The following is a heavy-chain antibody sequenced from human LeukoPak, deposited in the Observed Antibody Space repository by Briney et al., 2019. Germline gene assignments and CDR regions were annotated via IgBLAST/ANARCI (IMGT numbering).Heavy chain of an antibody. J-gene: IGHJ3*02. Sequence: GESLKISCKGSGYRFTSYWIDWVRQMPGKGLEWMGSIYPGDSDTRYSPSFQGPVTMSTDKSITTAYLQWSSLKASDTAIYYCARQGHSSGWSAFDIWGQGTKVTVSS. V-gene: IGHV5-51*01. CDR2: IYPGDSDT. CDR1: GYRFTSYW. D-gene: IGHD6-19*01. CDR3: ARQGHSSGWSAFDI.